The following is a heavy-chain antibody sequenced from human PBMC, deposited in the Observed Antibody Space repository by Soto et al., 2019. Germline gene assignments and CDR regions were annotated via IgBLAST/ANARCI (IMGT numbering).Heavy chain of an antibody. D-gene: IGHD3-22*01. V-gene: IGHV4-31*03. CDR1: GGSISSGGYY. CDR3: ARASYYYDSSGYYHRQRPYYFDY. Sequence: SETLSLTCTVSGGSISSGGYYWSWLRQHPGKGLEWIGYIYYSGSTYYNPSLKSRVTISVDTSKNQFSLKLSSVTAADTAVYYCARASYYYDSSGYYHRQRPYYFDYWGQGTLVTVSS. J-gene: IGHJ4*02. CDR2: IYYSGST.